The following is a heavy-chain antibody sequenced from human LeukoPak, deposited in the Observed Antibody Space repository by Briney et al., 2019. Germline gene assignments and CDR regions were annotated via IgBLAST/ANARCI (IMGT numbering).Heavy chain of an antibody. J-gene: IGHJ4*02. Sequence: GGSLRPSCAASGFTFSSYAMSWVRQAPGKGLEWVSAISGSGGSTYYADSVKGRLTISRDNSKNTLYLQMNSLRAEDTAVYYCAKPPGIAVAGYLGYWGQGTLVTVSS. V-gene: IGHV3-23*01. CDR3: AKPPGIAVAGYLGY. D-gene: IGHD6-19*01. CDR2: ISGSGGST. CDR1: GFTFSSYA.